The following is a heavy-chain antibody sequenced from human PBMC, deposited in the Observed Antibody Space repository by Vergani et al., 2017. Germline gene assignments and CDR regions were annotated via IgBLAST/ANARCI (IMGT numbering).Heavy chain of an antibody. J-gene: IGHJ6*02. V-gene: IGHV3-23*01. CDR3: AKGQKYYYYDGMDV. CDR2: ISGSGGST. Sequence: EVQLLESGGGLVQPGGSLRLSCAASGFTFSSYAMSWVRQAPGKGLEWVSAISGSGGSTYYADSVKGRFTISRDNSKNTLFLQMNSLRAEDTAVYDCAKGQKYYYYDGMDVWGQGTTVTVSS. CDR1: GFTFSSYA.